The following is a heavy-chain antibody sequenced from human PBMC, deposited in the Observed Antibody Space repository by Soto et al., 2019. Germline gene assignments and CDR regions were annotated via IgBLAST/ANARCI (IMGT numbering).Heavy chain of an antibody. CDR2: INPSGGST. Sequence: ASVKVSCKASGYTFTSYYMHWVRQAPGQGLEWMGIINPSGGSTSYAQKFQGRVTMTRDTSTSTVYMELSSLRSEDTAVYYCAKDRELLWFGEHAGNAFDIWGQGTMVTVSS. CDR3: AKDRELLWFGEHAGNAFDI. CDR1: GYTFTSYY. V-gene: IGHV1-46*01. J-gene: IGHJ3*02. D-gene: IGHD3-10*01.